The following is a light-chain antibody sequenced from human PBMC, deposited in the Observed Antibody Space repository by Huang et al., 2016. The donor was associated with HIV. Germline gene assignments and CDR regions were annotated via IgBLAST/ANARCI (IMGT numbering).Light chain of an antibody. Sequence: EIVMTQSPSTLSVSPGGRATLSCRASQSVSSSLAWYQQKPGQAPRLLSYGSSPRATGIPAMFSGSGSGTEFTLTISSLQSEDCAVYYCQQYNNWPGTVGPGTKVDIK. J-gene: IGKJ3*01. CDR2: GSS. CDR3: QQYNNWPGT. CDR1: QSVSSS. V-gene: IGKV3-15*01.